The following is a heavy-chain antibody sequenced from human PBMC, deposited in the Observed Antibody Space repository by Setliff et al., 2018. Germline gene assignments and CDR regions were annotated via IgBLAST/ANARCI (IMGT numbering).Heavy chain of an antibody. CDR1: GASISTTYYY. CDR2: IYQNGIT. CDR3: ARYYCSSTSCSPWYYYYYMDV. Sequence: PSETLSLTCSVSGASISTTYYYWDWIRQSPEKGLEWTGTIYQNGITYYNPSLKSRVTISVDTSKNQFSLKLSSVTAADTAVYYCARYYCSSTSCSPWYYYYYMDVWGKGTTVTVSS. J-gene: IGHJ6*03. V-gene: IGHV4-39*07. D-gene: IGHD2-2*01.